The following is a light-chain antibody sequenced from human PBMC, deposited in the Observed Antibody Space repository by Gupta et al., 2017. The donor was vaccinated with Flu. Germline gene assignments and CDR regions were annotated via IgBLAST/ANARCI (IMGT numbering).Light chain of an antibody. CDR2: VGTGGIVG. CDR1: SAPSNYI. Sequence: QPVLTQPPSASASLGASVTLTCTLSSAPSNYIVDWYQQSPGKGPRFVMRVGTGGIVGSKGDGVPDRFSVLGSGLNRFLTIKNIQEEDESDYYCGADHGSGSNFLVVFGGGTKLTVV. V-gene: IGLV9-49*01. CDR3: GADHGSGSNFLVV. J-gene: IGLJ2*01.